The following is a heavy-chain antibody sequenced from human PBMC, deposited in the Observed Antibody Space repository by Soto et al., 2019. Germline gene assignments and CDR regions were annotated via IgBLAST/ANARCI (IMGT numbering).Heavy chain of an antibody. CDR3: ARDVGIQVWLYYAMDV. CDR2: IGYDGSNK. V-gene: IGHV3-30*02. J-gene: IGHJ6*02. D-gene: IGHD5-18*01. CDR1: GFTFSSYG. Sequence: PGGSLRLSCAVSGFTFSSYGMHWVRQAPGKGLEWLAFIGYDGSNKYYGKSGKGRFTISRDNSKNTLYLQMSSLRAEDTAVYYCARDVGIQVWLYYAMDVWGQGTTVTVSS.